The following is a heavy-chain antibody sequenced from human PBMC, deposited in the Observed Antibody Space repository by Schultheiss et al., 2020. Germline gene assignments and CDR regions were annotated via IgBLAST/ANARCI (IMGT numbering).Heavy chain of an antibody. CDR3: TVTWFDP. J-gene: IGHJ5*02. CDR1: GFSVNSIY. V-gene: IGHV3-23*01. CDR2: ISGSGGST. Sequence: GSLRLSCAASGFSVNSIYMSWVRQAPGKGLQWVSAISGSGGSTYHADSVKGRFTISRDNSRNTLYLQMNSLRAEDTAVYYCTVTWFDPWGQGTLVTVSS.